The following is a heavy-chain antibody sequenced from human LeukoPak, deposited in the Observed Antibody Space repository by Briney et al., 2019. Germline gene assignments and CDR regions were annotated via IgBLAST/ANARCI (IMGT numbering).Heavy chain of an antibody. D-gene: IGHD3-10*01. CDR1: GFTFSSYA. CDR3: AKDSRLLRGVFLFYYYGLDV. V-gene: IGHV3-23*01. Sequence: PGGSLRLSCAASGFTFSSYAMSWVRQAPGKGLEWVSAISGSGGSTYYADSVKGRFTISRDNSKNTLYLQMNSLRAEDTAVYYCAKDSRLLRGVFLFYYYGLDVWGQGTTVTVSS. J-gene: IGHJ6*02. CDR2: ISGSGGST.